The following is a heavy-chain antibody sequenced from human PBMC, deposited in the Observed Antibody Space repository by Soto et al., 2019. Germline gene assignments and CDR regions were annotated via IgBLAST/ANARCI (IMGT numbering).Heavy chain of an antibody. CDR1: GFTVRSNF. Sequence: GGSLRLSCAASGFTVRSNFMSWVRQAPGKGLEWVSVIYSGGSTYYADSVKGRFIISIDNSKNTLYLQMNSLRAEDTAVYYCARDLYGAVWGQGTTVTVSS. CDR2: IYSGGST. J-gene: IGHJ6*02. V-gene: IGHV3-53*01. D-gene: IGHD4-17*01. CDR3: ARDLYGAV.